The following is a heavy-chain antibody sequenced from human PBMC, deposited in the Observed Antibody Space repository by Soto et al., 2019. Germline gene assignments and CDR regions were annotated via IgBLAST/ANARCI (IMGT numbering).Heavy chain of an antibody. CDR3: ARGQRRGGSSGWSL. J-gene: IGHJ4*02. CDR1: GGSFSGYGGHFSGYY. V-gene: IGHV4-34*02. CDR2: INHRGGT. D-gene: IGHD6-19*01. Sequence: QVQLQQWGAGQLKPSDPLSLTCAVHGGSFSGYGGHFSGYYWSWIRQTPGKGLEWIGEINHRGGTNYKPYLKGRVTISVDTSKTQCSLNLNSVTAADTAVYYCARGQRRGGSSGWSLWGQGTLVTVSS.